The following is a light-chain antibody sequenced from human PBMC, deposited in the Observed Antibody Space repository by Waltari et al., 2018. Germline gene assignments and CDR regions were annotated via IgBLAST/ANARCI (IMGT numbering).Light chain of an antibody. Sequence: QSVLTQAPSVSAAPGQTVTISCSGTTPNIGNNVSWYQHLPGAAPKIVIYEDNRRPSGIPDRFSGSKSGASATLGITGLQTGDEANYYCGSWDSSLGIGVLGGGTRLTVL. CDR2: EDN. V-gene: IGLV1-51*01. J-gene: IGLJ3*02. CDR3: GSWDSSLGIGV. CDR1: TPNIGNN.